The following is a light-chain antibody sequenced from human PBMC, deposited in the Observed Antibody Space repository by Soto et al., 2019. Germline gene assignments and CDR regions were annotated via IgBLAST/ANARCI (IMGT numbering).Light chain of an antibody. CDR2: LNSDGSH. V-gene: IGLV4-69*01. CDR3: QTWDTDIVL. J-gene: IGLJ2*01. CDR1: SGHSSYA. Sequence: QTVVTQSPSASASLGASVKLTCTLSSGHSSYAIAWQQQQPEKGPRYLMKLNSDGSHSKGDGIPDRFSGSSSGAERYLTISSLQSEDEADYYCQTWDTDIVLFGGGTKVTVL.